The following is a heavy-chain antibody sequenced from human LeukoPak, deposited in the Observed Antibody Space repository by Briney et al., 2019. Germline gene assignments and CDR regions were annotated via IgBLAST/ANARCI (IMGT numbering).Heavy chain of an antibody. Sequence: GGSLRLSCAASGFTFSSYAMSWVRQAPGKGLEWVSAISGSGGSTYYADSVKGRFTISRDNSKNTPYLQMNSLRAEDTAVYYCAKASTMIVVVLFDYWGQGTLVTVSS. V-gene: IGHV3-23*01. CDR1: GFTFSSYA. D-gene: IGHD3-22*01. CDR3: AKASTMIVVVLFDY. CDR2: ISGSGGST. J-gene: IGHJ4*02.